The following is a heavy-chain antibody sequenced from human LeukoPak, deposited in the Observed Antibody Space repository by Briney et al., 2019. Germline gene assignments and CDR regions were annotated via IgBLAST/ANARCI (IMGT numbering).Heavy chain of an antibody. CDR1: GDSISSYY. V-gene: IGHV4-59*01. CDR2: IYYSGST. J-gene: IGHJ3*02. Sequence: SETLSLTCTVSGDSISSYYWSWIRQPPGKGLEWIGYIYYSGSTNYNPSLKSRVTRSVDTSKNQFSLKPSSVTAADTAVYYCARASGYSYGRDAFDIWGQGTMVTVSS. D-gene: IGHD5-18*01. CDR3: ARASGYSYGRDAFDI.